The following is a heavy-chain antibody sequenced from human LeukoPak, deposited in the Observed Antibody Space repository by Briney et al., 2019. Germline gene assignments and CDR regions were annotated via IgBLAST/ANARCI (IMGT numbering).Heavy chain of an antibody. Sequence: PQTLSLTCAVYGGSFSGYYWSWIRQPPGKGREWIGEINHSGSTNYNPSLKSRVTISVDTSKNQFSLKLSSVTAADTAVYYCARLEYYDILTDAFDIWGQGTMVTVSS. CDR2: INHSGST. CDR1: GGSFSGYY. D-gene: IGHD3-9*01. J-gene: IGHJ3*02. V-gene: IGHV4-34*01. CDR3: ARLEYYDILTDAFDI.